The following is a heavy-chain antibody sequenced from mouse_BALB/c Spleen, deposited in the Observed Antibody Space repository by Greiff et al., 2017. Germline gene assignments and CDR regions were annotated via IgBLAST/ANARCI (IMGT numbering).Heavy chain of an antibody. D-gene: IGHD1-1*01. CDR2: ISTYYGNT. CDR1: GYTFTDYA. V-gene: IGHV1-67*01. CDR3: ASHYYGSSREAFDY. J-gene: IGHJ2*01. Sequence: QVQLQQSGPELVRPGVSVKISCKGSGYTFTDYAMHWVKQSHAKSLEWIGVISTYYGNTNYNQKFKGKATMTVDKSSSTAYMELARLTSEDSAIYYCASHYYGSSREAFDYWGQGTTLTVSS.